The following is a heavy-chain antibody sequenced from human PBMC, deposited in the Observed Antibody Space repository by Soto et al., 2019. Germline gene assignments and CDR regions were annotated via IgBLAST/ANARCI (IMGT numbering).Heavy chain of an antibody. CDR3: ARTARVTGTTYYYYGMDV. CDR2: TYYRSKWYN. CDR1: GDSVSSNSAA. V-gene: IGHV6-1*01. Sequence: PSQTLSLTCAISGDSVSSNSAAWNWIRQSPSRGLEWLGRTYYRSKWYNDYAVSVKSRITINPDTSKNQFSLQLNSVTPEDTDVYYCARTARVTGTTYYYYGMDVGGQGTTVTVSS. D-gene: IGHD1-7*01. J-gene: IGHJ6*02.